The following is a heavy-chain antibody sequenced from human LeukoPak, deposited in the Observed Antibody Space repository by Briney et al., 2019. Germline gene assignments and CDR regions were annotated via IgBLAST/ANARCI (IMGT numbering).Heavy chain of an antibody. Sequence: ASVKVSCKASGFSFFNYGITWVRQAPGQGLEWMGWISGYNGDTHYAQKLQGRVTLTTDTSTSTSYMELRSLRSDDTAVYYRARGPRGIGRDWLGYFDYWGQGTLVTISS. CDR2: ISGYNGDT. CDR1: GFSFFNYG. V-gene: IGHV1-18*01. CDR3: ARGPRGIGRDWLGYFDY. D-gene: IGHD3/OR15-3a*01. J-gene: IGHJ4*02.